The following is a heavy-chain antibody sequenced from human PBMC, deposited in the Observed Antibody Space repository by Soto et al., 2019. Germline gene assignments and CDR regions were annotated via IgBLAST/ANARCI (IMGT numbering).Heavy chain of an antibody. V-gene: IGHV3-30-3*01. J-gene: IGHJ4*02. CDR3: AAAYGDYHSRFDY. D-gene: IGHD4-17*01. CDR1: GFTFSSYA. Sequence: QVQLVESGGGVVQPGRSLRLSCAASGFTFSSYAMHWVRQAPGKGLEWVAVISYNGNKKFYADSVKGRVTISRDNSKNALFLLLNSLRTEDTAVYYCAAAYGDYHSRFDYWGQGTLVPVSS. CDR2: ISYNGNKK.